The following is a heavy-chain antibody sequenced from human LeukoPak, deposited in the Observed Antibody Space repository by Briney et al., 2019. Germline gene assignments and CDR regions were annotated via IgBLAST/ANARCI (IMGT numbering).Heavy chain of an antibody. CDR3: ARDDGVSRHHGYFDY. V-gene: IGHV3-48*03. CDR1: GFTFSSYE. D-gene: IGHD2-2*01. CDR2: TSSSGSTI. Sequence: GGPLRLSCAASGFTFSSYEMNWVRQAPGKGLEWVSYTSSSGSTIYYADSVKGRFTISRDNAKKSLYLQMNSLRAEDTAVYYCARDDGVSRHHGYFDYWGQGTLVTVSS. J-gene: IGHJ4*02.